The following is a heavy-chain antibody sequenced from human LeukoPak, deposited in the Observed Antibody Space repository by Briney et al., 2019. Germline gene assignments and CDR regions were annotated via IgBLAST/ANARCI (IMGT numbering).Heavy chain of an antibody. CDR3: AADWPLDY. CDR1: GFTVSSND. V-gene: IGHV3-66*01. D-gene: IGHD3/OR15-3a*01. J-gene: IGHJ4*02. Sequence: GGSLRLSCAASGFTVSSNDMSWVRQAPGKGLEWVSIIHIGNSTYYADSVKGRFTISRDNSKNTPYLQMNSLRAEDTAVYYCAADWPLDYWGQGTLVTVSS. CDR2: IHIGNST.